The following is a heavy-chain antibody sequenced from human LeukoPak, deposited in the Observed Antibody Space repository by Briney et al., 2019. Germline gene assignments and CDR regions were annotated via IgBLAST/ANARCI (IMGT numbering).Heavy chain of an antibody. CDR1: GGSITSGEHY. D-gene: IGHD3-3*01. J-gene: IGHJ3*02. Sequence: PSQTLSLTCTVSGGSITSGEHYCSWIRQPPGKGLEWIGSIYYSGSTYYNPSLKSRVTISVDTSKNQFSLKLSSVTAADTAVYYCARQYLGLRFLEWSHHAYDAFDIWGQGTMVTVSS. CDR3: ARQYLGLRFLEWSHHAYDAFDI. CDR2: IYYSGST. V-gene: IGHV4-39*01.